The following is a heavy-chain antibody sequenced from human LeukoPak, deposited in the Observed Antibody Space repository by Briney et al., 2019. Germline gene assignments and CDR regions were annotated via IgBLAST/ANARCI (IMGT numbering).Heavy chain of an antibody. D-gene: IGHD3-22*01. Sequence: GGSLTLSCAASGFTFSKAWMSWVRQAPGKGLEWVGRIKSKTDGGTTDYAAPVKGRFAISRDDSKNTLYIQMNSLKTEDTAVYYCTTSLSSGYYIDNWGQGTLVTVSS. CDR1: GFTFSKAW. CDR2: IKSKTDGGTT. V-gene: IGHV3-15*01. J-gene: IGHJ4*02. CDR3: TTSLSSGYYIDN.